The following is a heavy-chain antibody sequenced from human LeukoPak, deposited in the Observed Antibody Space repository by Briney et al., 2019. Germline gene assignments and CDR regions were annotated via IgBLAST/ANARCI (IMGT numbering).Heavy chain of an antibody. CDR3: ASSPTLTIFGVVTPRWFDP. CDR2: IIPIFGTA. CDR1: GGTFSGYA. D-gene: IGHD3-3*01. Sequence: SVKVSCKASGGTFSGYAISWVRQAPGQGLEWMGGIIPIFGTANYAQKFQGRVTITTDESTSTAYMELSSLRSEDTAVYYCASSPTLTIFGVVTPRWFDPWGQGTLVTVSS. J-gene: IGHJ5*02. V-gene: IGHV1-69*05.